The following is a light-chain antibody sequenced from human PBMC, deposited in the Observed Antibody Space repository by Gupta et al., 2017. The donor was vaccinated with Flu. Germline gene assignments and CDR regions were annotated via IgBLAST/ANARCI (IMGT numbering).Light chain of an antibody. CDR3: QKYGNSPPWT. V-gene: IGKV3-20*01. CDR1: QSVSS. J-gene: IGKJ1*01. Sequence: GEGATLSCRASQSVSSIAWYQQKPGQAPRLLIYGASTRATGIPDRFSGSGSGTDFSLTISRLEPEDFAVYYCQKYGNSPPWTFGQGTKVEIK. CDR2: GAS.